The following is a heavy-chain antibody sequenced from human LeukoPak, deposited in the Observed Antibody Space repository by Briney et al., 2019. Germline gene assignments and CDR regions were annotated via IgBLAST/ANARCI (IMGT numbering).Heavy chain of an antibody. D-gene: IGHD3-3*01. CDR3: VITIDYFDY. J-gene: IGHJ4*02. CDR2: IIPIFGIA. CDR1: GGTFSSYA. V-gene: IGHV1-69*04. Sequence: ASVKVSCKASGGTFSSYAISWVRQAPGQGLEWMGRIIPIFGIANYAQKFQGRVTITADKSTSTAYMGLSSLRSEDTAVYYCVITIDYFDYWGQGTLVTVSS.